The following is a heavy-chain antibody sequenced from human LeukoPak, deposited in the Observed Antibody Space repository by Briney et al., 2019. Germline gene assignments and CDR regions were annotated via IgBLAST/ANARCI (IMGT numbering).Heavy chain of an antibody. D-gene: IGHD2-15*01. CDR2: IIPVFGTA. CDR3: ARDLGYCSGGSCPDYYFDY. J-gene: IGHJ4*02. CDR1: GGTFSSYA. V-gene: IGHV1-69*13. Sequence: SVKVSCKASGGTFSSYAISWVRQAPGQGLEWMGGIIPVFGTANYAQKFQGRVTITADESTSTAYMELSSLRSEDTAVYYCARDLGYCSGGSCPDYYFDYWGQGTLVTVSS.